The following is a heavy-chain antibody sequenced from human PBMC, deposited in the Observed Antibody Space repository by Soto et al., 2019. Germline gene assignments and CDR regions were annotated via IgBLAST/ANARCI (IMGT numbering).Heavy chain of an antibody. Sequence: LRLSCAASGFTFSNYAMNWVRQAQGKGLEWVSGISNSGGTISYADFVKGRFTISRDSSKNTLSLQVNSLSADDTALYYCAKLSSQSSVYYYPLDSWGEGALVTVSS. D-gene: IGHD3-22*01. CDR1: GFTFSNYA. CDR2: ISNSGGTI. CDR3: AKLSSQSSVYYYPLDS. J-gene: IGHJ4*02. V-gene: IGHV3-23*01.